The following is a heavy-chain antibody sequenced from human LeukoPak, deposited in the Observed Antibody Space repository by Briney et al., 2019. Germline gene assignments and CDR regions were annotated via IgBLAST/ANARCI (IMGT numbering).Heavy chain of an antibody. CDR2: INPSGSST. CDR3: AGGTTNTKGAFDM. J-gene: IGHJ3*02. Sequence: GASVKVSCKASGYTFTNYYIHWVRQAPGQGLEWMGIINPSGSSTSYAQKFQGRVTMTRDTSTSTVYMELSSLRSEDTAVYYCAGGTTNTKGAFDMWGHGTMVTVSS. V-gene: IGHV1-46*01. D-gene: IGHD2-8*01. CDR1: GYTFTNYY.